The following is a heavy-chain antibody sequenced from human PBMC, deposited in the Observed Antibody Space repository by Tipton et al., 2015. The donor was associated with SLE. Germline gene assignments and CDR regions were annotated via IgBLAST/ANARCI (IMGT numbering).Heavy chain of an antibody. CDR3: ASYLGRHAFDI. CDR1: GGSISSHY. Sequence: TLSLTCTVSGGSISSHYWSWIRQPPGKGLEWIGYIYYSGSTNYNPFLKSRVTISVDTSKNQFSLKLSSVTAADTAVYYCASYLGRHAFDIWGQGTMVTVSS. J-gene: IGHJ3*02. V-gene: IGHV4-59*11. D-gene: IGHD3-16*01. CDR2: IYYSGST.